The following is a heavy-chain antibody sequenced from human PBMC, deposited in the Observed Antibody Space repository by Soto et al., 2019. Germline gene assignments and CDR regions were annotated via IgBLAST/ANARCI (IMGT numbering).Heavy chain of an antibody. CDR2: INPKSGGT. D-gene: IGHD6-13*01. J-gene: IGHJ4*02. CDR3: ARGLYSSPAYFFDS. CDR1: GYTFSGHY. V-gene: IGHV1-2*02. Sequence: QVQLVQSGAEVRKPGASVKVSCNVTGYTFSGHYLHWVRQAPGQGLEWMGWINPKSGGTNYAQKFQDRVTMTADTSVSAASMELTSLRYDDTAVFYCARGLYSSPAYFFDSWGQGNLVTVSS.